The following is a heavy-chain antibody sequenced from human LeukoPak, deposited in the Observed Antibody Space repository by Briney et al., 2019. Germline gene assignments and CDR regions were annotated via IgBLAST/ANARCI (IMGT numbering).Heavy chain of an antibody. CDR2: IYPGDSDT. CDR3: ASGKITDDSFDI. V-gene: IGHV5-51*01. Sequence: GESLKISCKGSGYSCTTYWIGRVRQMPGKGLEWMGVIYPGDSDTRYSPSFQGQVTISADKSIRTAYLQWSSLKASDTAMYYCASGKITDDSFDIWGQGTMVTVSS. CDR1: GYSCTTYW. J-gene: IGHJ3*02. D-gene: IGHD3-16*01.